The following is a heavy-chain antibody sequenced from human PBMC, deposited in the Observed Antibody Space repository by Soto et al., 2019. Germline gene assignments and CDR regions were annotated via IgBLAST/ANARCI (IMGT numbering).Heavy chain of an antibody. CDR1: GFTFSSYS. CDR2: ISSGSVYT. D-gene: IGHD1-1*01. Sequence: WGSLRLSCAASGFTFSSYSVNFFRQAPVKGLEWVASISSGSVYTDFADSVKGRFTISRDDVTNSVSLQMDSLRVEDTGIYYCARYDAFKAFDLWGQGTMVTVSS. CDR3: ARYDAFKAFDL. V-gene: IGHV3-21*01. J-gene: IGHJ3*01.